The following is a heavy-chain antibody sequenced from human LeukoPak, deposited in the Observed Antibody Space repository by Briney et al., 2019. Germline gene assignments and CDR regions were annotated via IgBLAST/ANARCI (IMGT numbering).Heavy chain of an antibody. CDR3: ARDSDNSGWYSDYFDY. CDR1: GGSISSYY. D-gene: IGHD6-19*01. J-gene: IGHJ4*02. Sequence: LSLTCTVSGGSISSYYWSWIRQPPGKGLEWVSYISSSGSTIYYADSVKGRFTISRDNAKNSLYLQMNSLRAEDTAVYYCARDSDNSGWYSDYFDYWGQGTLVTVSS. V-gene: IGHV3-11*04. CDR2: ISSSGSTI.